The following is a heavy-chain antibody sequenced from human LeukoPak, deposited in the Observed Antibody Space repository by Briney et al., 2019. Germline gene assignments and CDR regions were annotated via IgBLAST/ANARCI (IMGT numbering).Heavy chain of an antibody. Sequence: GGSLRLSCAASGFTFSSYGMHWVRQAPGKGLEWVAIIWYDGSNKYYADSVKGRFTISRDNSKNTLYLQMNSLRAEDTAVYYCARDQSDWLPNPMYYFDYWGQGTLVTVSS. CDR1: GFTFSSYG. V-gene: IGHV3-33*01. D-gene: IGHD3-9*01. CDR2: IWYDGSNK. CDR3: ARDQSDWLPNPMYYFDY. J-gene: IGHJ4*02.